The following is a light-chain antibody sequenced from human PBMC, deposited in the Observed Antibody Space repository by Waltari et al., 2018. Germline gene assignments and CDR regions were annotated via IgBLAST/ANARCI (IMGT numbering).Light chain of an antibody. CDR3: SSRNGRANQVV. J-gene: IGLJ3*02. CDR1: SLRTSY. V-gene: IGLV3-19*01. CDR2: GKD. Sequence: SSELTQDPAVSVALGQTVRITCPGDSLRTSYASWYQLKPGQAPVLVIYGKDNRPSGIPDRIAGYSSGATSSLTITGAQAEDEADYYCSSRNGRANQVVFAGGTKVTVL.